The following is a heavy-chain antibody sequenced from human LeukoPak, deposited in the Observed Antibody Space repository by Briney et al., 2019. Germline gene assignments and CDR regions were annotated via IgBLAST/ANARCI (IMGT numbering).Heavy chain of an antibody. J-gene: IGHJ4*02. CDR3: AREPNYYDSSGSGDY. Sequence: ASVKVSCKASGYTFTSYGISWVRQAPGQGLEWIGWISAYNGNTNYAQKLQGRVTMTTDTSTSTAYMELRSLRSDDTAVYYCAREPNYYDSSGSGDYWGQGTLVTVSS. D-gene: IGHD3-22*01. CDR1: GYTFTSYG. CDR2: ISAYNGNT. V-gene: IGHV1-18*01.